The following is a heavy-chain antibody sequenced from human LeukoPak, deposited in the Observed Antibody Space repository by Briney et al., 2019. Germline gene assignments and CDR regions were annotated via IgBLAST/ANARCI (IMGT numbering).Heavy chain of an antibody. CDR1: EFTFSSYA. Sequence: GRSLRLFRAASEFTFSSYAMHWVRQAPGKGLEYVSAISNGGSTYYGNSVKGRFTISRDNSKNTLYLQMGSLRAEDMAVYYCARGRGGYYDYWGQGTLVTVSS. CDR2: ISNGGST. D-gene: IGHD3-10*01. V-gene: IGHV3-64*01. J-gene: IGHJ4*02. CDR3: ARGRGGYYDY.